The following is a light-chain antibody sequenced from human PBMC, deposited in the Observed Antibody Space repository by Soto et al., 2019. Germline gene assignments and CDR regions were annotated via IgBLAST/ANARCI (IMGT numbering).Light chain of an antibody. CDR1: SKDVGYYNY. Sequence: QSVLTQPPSASGSPGQSVTIACTGTSKDVGYYNYVSWHQQPPGKAPKLLIYDVSKRPSGVPDRFSGSKSGNTASLTVSGLQAEDEGDYYCSSYAGSDYPYVFGTGTRVTVL. J-gene: IGLJ1*01. V-gene: IGLV2-8*01. CDR2: DVS. CDR3: SSYAGSDYPYV.